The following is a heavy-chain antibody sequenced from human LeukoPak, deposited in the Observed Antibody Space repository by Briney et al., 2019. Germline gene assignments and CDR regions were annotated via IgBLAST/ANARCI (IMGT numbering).Heavy chain of an antibody. J-gene: IGHJ4*02. CDR1: GVSISSGSYY. D-gene: IGHD3-10*01. CDR2: IYYSGST. CDR3: ARGTHYYGSGSYYSY. Sequence: SQTLSLTCTVSGVSISSGSYYWGWIRQPPGKGLEWIGSIYYSGSTYYNPSLKSRVTISVDTSKNQFSLKLSSVTAADTAVYYCARGTHYYGSGSYYSYWGQGTLVTVSS. V-gene: IGHV4-39*07.